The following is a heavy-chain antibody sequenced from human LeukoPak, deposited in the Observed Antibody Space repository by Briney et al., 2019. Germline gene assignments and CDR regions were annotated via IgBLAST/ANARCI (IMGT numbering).Heavy chain of an antibody. Sequence: VASVKVSCKASGYTFTGHYMNWARLAPGQGLEWMGWINPTGGTTYAQKFQDRVTMTRDTSINTAYVELSGLRSDDTAVYYCARDLGWSSSHWGQGTLVTVSS. CDR2: INPTGGT. D-gene: IGHD6-6*01. CDR3: ARDLGWSSSH. CDR1: GYTFTGHY. J-gene: IGHJ4*02. V-gene: IGHV1-2*02.